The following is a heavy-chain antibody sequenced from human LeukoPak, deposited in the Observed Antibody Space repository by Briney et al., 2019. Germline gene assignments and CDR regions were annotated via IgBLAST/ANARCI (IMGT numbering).Heavy chain of an antibody. V-gene: IGHV4-34*01. CDR1: GGSFSGYY. Sequence: SETLSLTCAVYGGSFSGYYWSWIRQPPGKGLEWIGEINHSGSTNYNPSLKSRVTISIDTSKNQFSLKLSSVTAADTAVYYCARDGIYYYYYMDVWGKGTTVTVPS. J-gene: IGHJ6*03. CDR2: INHSGST. D-gene: IGHD2-21*01. CDR3: ARDGIYYYYYMDV.